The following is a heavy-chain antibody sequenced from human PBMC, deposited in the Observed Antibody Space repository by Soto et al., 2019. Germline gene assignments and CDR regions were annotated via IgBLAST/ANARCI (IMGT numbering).Heavy chain of an antibody. Sequence: PGGSLRLSCAASGFTFSSYSMNWVRQAPGKGLEWVSSISSSSSYIYYADSVKGRFTISRDNAKNSLYLQMNSLRAEDTAVYYCARYIPTYGDYGDGFDYWGQGTLVTSPQ. J-gene: IGHJ4*02. CDR1: GFTFSSYS. CDR3: ARYIPTYGDYGDGFDY. CDR2: ISSSSSYI. D-gene: IGHD4-17*01. V-gene: IGHV3-21*01.